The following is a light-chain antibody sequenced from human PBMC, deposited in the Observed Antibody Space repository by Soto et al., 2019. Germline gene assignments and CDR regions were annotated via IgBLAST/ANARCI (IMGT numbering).Light chain of an antibody. J-gene: IGLJ1*01. CDR2: DVS. CDR3: SSDTSSFCV. CDR1: SSDVGGYNY. V-gene: IGLV2-14*03. Sequence: QSVLTQPASVSGSPGQSITISCTGTSSDVGGYNYVSWYQQHPGKAPKLMICDVSNRPSGVSNRFSGSKSGNTASLTISGLQAEDEADYYCSSDTSSFCVFGTGTKVTVL.